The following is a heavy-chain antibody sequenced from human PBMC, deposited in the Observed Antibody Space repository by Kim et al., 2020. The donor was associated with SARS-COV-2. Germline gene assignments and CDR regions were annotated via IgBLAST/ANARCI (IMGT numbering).Heavy chain of an antibody. J-gene: IGHJ6*02. CDR1: GYTFTSYY. V-gene: IGHV1-46*01. D-gene: IGHD1-26*01. CDR3: ARDLYRRWGDYYYGMDV. CDR2: INPSGGST. Sequence: ASVKVSCKASGYTFTSYYMHWVRQAPGQGLEWMGIINPSGGSTSYAQKFQGRVTMTRDTSTSTVYMELSSLRSEDTAVYYCARDLYRRWGDYYYGMDVWGQGTTVTVSS.